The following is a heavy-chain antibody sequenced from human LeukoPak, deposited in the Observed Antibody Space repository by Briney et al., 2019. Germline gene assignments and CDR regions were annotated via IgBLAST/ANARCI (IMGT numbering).Heavy chain of an antibody. CDR1: GSNVSKYA. V-gene: IGHV3-23*01. J-gene: IGHJ4*02. CDR2: ISGSTGST. Sequence: GGSLTLSCAVSGSNVSKYAMNWVRQAPGKGLGWVSFISGSTGSTYYADSVKGRFSISSDNSKNTVYLPMNSLRVQDTAVYYCAKGQVSAIVGATTLDYWGQGTLVTVSS. CDR3: AKGQVSAIVGATTLDY. D-gene: IGHD1-26*01.